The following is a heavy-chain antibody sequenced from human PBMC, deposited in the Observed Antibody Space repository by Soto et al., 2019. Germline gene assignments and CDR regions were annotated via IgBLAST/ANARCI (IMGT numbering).Heavy chain of an antibody. CDR3: ASDSGL. CDR1: GFTFGTHW. V-gene: IGHV3-7*04. J-gene: IGHJ4*02. CDR2: INKDGTAK. Sequence: EVQLVESGGGLVQPGGSLSLSCAVSGFTFGTHWMSWVRQAPGKGPEWVANINKDGTAKSYVYSVKGRFTISRDNAKNSRSLQMNSLRGEDTAVDYCASDSGLGGQGSLVTVSS.